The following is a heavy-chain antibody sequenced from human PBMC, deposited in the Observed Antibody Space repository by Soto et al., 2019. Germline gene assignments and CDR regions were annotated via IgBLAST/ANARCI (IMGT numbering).Heavy chain of an antibody. J-gene: IGHJ6*02. CDR3: ARDTWMRIHKYGMDV. CDR1: GFTVSSNY. V-gene: IGHV3-53*01. CDR2: IYSGGST. D-gene: IGHD5-18*01. Sequence: GGSLRLSCAASGFTVSSNYISWVRQAPGKGLEWVSVIYSGGSTYYADSVKGRFTISRDNSKNTLYLQMNSLRAEDTAVYYCARDTWMRIHKYGMDVWGQGTTVTVSS.